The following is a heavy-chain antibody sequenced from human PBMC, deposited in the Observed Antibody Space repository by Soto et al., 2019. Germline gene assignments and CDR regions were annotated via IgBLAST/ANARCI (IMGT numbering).Heavy chain of an antibody. D-gene: IGHD2-21*01. V-gene: IGHV1-69*01. J-gene: IGHJ3*01. CDR3: ACLIAYPYDAFRV. Sequence: QVQLVQSGAEVKKPGSSVKVSCKASGDSFSNYAISWVRQAPGQGLEWMGGIIPMFATAHYAQKFQGRVTITADESTTTAYLDVSSLRSEDTAVYYCACLIAYPYDAFRVWGQGTMVTVSS. CDR1: GDSFSNYA. CDR2: IIPMFATA.